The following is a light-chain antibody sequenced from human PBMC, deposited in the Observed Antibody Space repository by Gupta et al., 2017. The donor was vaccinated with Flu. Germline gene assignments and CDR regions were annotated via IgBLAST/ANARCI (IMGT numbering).Light chain of an antibody. CDR2: EHN. CDR1: SGSIASHY. CDR3: QSSDPSDRWV. J-gene: IGLJ3*02. Sequence: FMLIPPHSVSESPGKTGTLSCTRSSGSIASHYVQWYQQRPGSAPTTVIYEHNQIPSGVPDRFTGSIDRSSNAASLTISGLKTDDEADYYCQSSDPSDRWVFGGGTKLTVL. V-gene: IGLV6-57*03.